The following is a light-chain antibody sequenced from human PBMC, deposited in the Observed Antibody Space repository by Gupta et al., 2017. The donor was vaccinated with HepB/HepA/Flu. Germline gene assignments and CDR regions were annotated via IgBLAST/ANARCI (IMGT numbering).Light chain of an antibody. Sequence: SYVLTQPPSVSVAPGQTAKITCGGNNIGRESVHWYQRKPGQAPVLVLYYNSDRPSGIPERFSGSNSGNTATLTISGVAARDEADYYCQIGDTSSNHVVFGGGTKLTVL. V-gene: IGLV3-21*04. CDR3: QIGDTSSNHVV. J-gene: IGLJ2*01. CDR1: NIGRES. CDR2: YNS.